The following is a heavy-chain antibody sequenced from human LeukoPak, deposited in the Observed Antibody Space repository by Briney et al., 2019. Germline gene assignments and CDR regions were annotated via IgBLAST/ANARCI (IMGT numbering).Heavy chain of an antibody. J-gene: IGHJ1*01. V-gene: IGHV3-11*04. CDR1: GFTSRFSFSDYY. CDR3: VMTAGRAAATDH. Sequence: PGGSLRLSCAASGFTSRFSFSDYYMSWIRQAPGKGLEWLSFISNSGNTIHYADSVTGRFTISRDNAKNSLYLQMNSLIVDDTATYYCVMTAGRAAATDHWGQGALVTVSS. CDR2: ISNSGNTI.